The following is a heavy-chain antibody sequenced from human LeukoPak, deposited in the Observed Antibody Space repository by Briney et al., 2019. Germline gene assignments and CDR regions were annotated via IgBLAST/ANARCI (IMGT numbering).Heavy chain of an antibody. CDR1: GGSISNYY. Sequence: PSETLSLTCTVSGGSISNYYWSWIRQPPGKGLEWIGYIYYSGSTNYNPSLKSRVTISVDTSKNQFSLRLRSVTAADTAVYYCARDRQWLTSGESYYYGMDVWGQGTTVTVSS. CDR3: ARDRQWLTSGESYYYGMDV. V-gene: IGHV4-59*01. CDR2: IYYSGST. D-gene: IGHD6-19*01. J-gene: IGHJ6*02.